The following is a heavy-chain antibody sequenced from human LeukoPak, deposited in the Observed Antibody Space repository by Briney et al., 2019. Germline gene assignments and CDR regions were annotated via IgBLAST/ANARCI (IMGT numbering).Heavy chain of an antibody. Sequence: PSETLSLTCAVHGGSFSGYYWSWIRQPPGKGLEWIGEINHSGSTNYNPSLKSRVTISVDTSKNQFSLKLSSVTAADTAVYYCARGPYSNSYYYYYYYMDVWGKGTTVTVS. CDR3: ARGPYSNSYYYYYYYMDV. CDR2: INHSGST. V-gene: IGHV4-34*01. D-gene: IGHD4-11*01. J-gene: IGHJ6*03. CDR1: GGSFSGYY.